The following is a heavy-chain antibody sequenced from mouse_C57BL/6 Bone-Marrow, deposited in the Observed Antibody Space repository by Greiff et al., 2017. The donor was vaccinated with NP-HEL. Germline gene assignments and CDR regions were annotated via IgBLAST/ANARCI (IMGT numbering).Heavy chain of an antibody. CDR2: INSDGGST. D-gene: IGHD2-10*02. Sequence: EVKLVESGGGLVQPGESLKLSCESNEYEFPSHDMSWVRKTPEKRLELVAAINSDGGSTYYPDTMERRFIISSDNTKKTLYLQMSSLRSEDTALYYCARQVPLGPSEAYWGQGTLVTVSA. CDR1: EYEFPSHD. CDR3: ARQVPLGPSEAY. J-gene: IGHJ3*01. V-gene: IGHV5-2*01.